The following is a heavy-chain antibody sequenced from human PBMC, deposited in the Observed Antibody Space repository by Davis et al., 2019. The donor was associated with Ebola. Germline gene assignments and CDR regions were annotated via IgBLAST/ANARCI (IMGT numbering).Heavy chain of an antibody. CDR3: ARDRQWLARGAFDI. D-gene: IGHD6-19*01. Sequence: ASVKVSCKASCYTFTSYGISWVRQAPGQGLECMGWISAYNGNTHYAQKLQGSVTMTTDTSTSTAYMELRSLRSDDTAVYYCARDRQWLARGAFDIWGQGTMVTVSS. V-gene: IGHV1-18*04. CDR1: CYTFTSYG. CDR2: ISAYNGNT. J-gene: IGHJ3*02.